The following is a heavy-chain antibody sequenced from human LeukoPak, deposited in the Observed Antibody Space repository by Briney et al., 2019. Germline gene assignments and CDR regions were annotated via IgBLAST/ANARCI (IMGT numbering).Heavy chain of an antibody. D-gene: IGHD3-9*01. Sequence: ASVKVSCKASGYTFTSYYMHWVRQAPGQGLEWMGIINPSGGSTSYAQKFQGRVTMTRDTSTSTVYMELSSLRSEDTAVYYCARNDILTGYSTLKFDYWGQGTLVTVSS. CDR3: ARNDILTGYSTLKFDY. V-gene: IGHV1-46*01. CDR1: GYTFTSYY. CDR2: INPSGGST. J-gene: IGHJ4*02.